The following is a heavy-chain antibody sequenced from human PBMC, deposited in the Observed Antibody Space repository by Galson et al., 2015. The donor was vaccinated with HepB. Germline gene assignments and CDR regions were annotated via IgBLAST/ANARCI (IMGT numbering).Heavy chain of an antibody. CDR2: ISYDGSNK. CDR3: AKEWIVVVPAAILDP. CDR1: GFTFSSYG. D-gene: IGHD2-2*01. J-gene: IGHJ5*02. V-gene: IGHV3-30*18. Sequence: SLRLSCAASGFTFSSYGMHWVRQAPGKGLEWVAVISYDGSNKYYADSVKGRFTISRDNSKNTLYLQMNSLRAEDTAVYYCAKEWIVVVPAAILDPWGQGTLVTVSS.